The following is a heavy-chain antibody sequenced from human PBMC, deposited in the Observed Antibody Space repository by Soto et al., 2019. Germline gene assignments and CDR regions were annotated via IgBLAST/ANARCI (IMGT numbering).Heavy chain of an antibody. CDR3: AKARCYTTDCYVPDS. D-gene: IGHD3-16*02. Sequence: GGSLRLCCTASGVTFGSHWMTGVRQIPGKGLEWVGVVKGSGAGKRYTDSVRGRFIISRDNPKNTLYLQMNSLRAEDTAMYYCAKARCYTTDCYVPDSWGQGTLVTVSS. CDR2: VKGSGAGK. CDR1: GVTFGSHW. J-gene: IGHJ5*01. V-gene: IGHV3-23*01.